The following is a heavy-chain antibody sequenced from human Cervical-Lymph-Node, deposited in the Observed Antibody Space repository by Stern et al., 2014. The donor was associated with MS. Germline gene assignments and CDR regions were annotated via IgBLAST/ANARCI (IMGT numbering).Heavy chain of an antibody. CDR2: INPSGGST. D-gene: IGHD2/OR15-2a*01. V-gene: IGHV1-46*01. Sequence: QVQLVQSGAEVKKPGASVKVSCKASGYTFTNYYMHWVRQAPGQGLEWMGIINPSGGSTTYPQRFQGRVTMTIDTSTSTVYMELSSLRSEDTAVYYCARDLAMTTYRYYFDYWGQGTLVTVSS. CDR1: GYTFTNYY. J-gene: IGHJ4*02. CDR3: ARDLAMTTYRYYFDY.